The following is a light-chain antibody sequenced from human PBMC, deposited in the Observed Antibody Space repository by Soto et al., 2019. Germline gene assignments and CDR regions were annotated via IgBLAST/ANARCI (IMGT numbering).Light chain of an antibody. V-gene: IGLV2-14*01. CDR3: CTFTTTSTHV. J-gene: IGLJ1*01. Sequence: QSALTQPASLSGSPGQSITISCTGTSSDIGAYDYVSWFQQHPGKAPKLMISEVNNRPSGVSNRFSGSTSGNTAYLNISGIQGEDAAEYFCCTFTTTSTHVFGTGTKVTVL. CDR1: SSDIGAYDY. CDR2: EVN.